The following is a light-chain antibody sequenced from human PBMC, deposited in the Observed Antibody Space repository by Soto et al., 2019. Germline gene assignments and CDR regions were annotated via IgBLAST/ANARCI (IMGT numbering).Light chain of an antibody. CDR2: EVT. CDR3: SSYAAMRVV. Sequence: QSALTQPPSASGSPGQSVTISCTGTSSDVGAYDYVSWHQQHPGKAPKVLIYEVTKRPSGVPDRFSGSKSGNTASLTVSGLQAEDEADYYCSSYAAMRVVFGGGTKVTVL. J-gene: IGLJ2*01. CDR1: SSDVGAYDY. V-gene: IGLV2-8*01.